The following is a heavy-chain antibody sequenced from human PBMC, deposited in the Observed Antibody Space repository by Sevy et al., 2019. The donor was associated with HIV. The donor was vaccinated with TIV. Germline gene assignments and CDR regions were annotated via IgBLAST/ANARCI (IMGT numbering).Heavy chain of an antibody. CDR3: AGGGFLSRY. D-gene: IGHD2-15*01. J-gene: IGHJ4*02. V-gene: IGHV3-7*01. CDR2: INQAGSDK. CDR1: GFTFSDSW. Sequence: GGSLRLSCAASGFTFSDSWMTWVRQGPGKGLEWVANINQAGSDKYYVDSVRGRFTISRDNAKNSLYLQMNSPRVEDTAIYYCAGGGFLSRYWGQGSLVTVSS.